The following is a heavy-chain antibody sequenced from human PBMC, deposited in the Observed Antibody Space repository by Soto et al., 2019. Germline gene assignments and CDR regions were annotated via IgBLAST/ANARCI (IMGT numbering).Heavy chain of an antibody. CDR3: GGYDYGMYV. V-gene: IGHV3-23*01. J-gene: IGHJ6*02. CDR2: ISGSGYST. CDR1: GFTFSSYA. Sequence: EVQLLESGGGLVQPGGSLRLSCAASGFTFSSYAMSWVRQAPGKGLEWVSAISGSGYSTYYADSVKGRFTISRDNSKNTLYLEMNSLRAVDTGVYYCGGYDYGMYVWGQGTTVTVSS.